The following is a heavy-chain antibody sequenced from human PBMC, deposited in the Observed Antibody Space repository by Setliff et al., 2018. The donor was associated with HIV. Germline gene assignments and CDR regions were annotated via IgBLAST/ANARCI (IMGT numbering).Heavy chain of an antibody. CDR1: GFMFGDYL. CDR3: TAVGSLAGRRPELN. D-gene: IGHD6-6*01. Sequence: TGGSLRLSCTASGFMFGDYLMSWVRQAPGKGLEWLGFIRSKDYGGAPAYAASVEDRLSISRDDSKGIAYLQMDSLKNEDTAVYFCTAVGSLAGRRPELNWGRGTLVTVSS. J-gene: IGHJ4*02. CDR2: IRSKDYGGAP. V-gene: IGHV3-49*04.